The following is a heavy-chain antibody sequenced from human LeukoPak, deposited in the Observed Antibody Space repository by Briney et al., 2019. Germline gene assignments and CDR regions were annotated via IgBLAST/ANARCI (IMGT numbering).Heavy chain of an antibody. D-gene: IGHD2-2*01. J-gene: IGHJ4*02. Sequence: SSETLSLTCAVYGGSFSDYYWSWLRQPPGKGLEWIGEINHSGNTYYNPSLKSRVTVSVDTSKNQFSLKLDSVTAADTAVYYCARTVGIVVIPGVQEDAYLDNWGQGTLVTVSS. CDR3: ARTVGIVVIPGVQEDAYLDN. V-gene: IGHV4-34*01. CDR2: INHSGNT. CDR1: GGSFSDYY.